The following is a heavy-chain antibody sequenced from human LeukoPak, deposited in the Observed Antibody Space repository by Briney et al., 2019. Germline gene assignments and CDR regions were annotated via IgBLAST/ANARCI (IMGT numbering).Heavy chain of an antibody. Sequence: PGGSLRLSCAASGFTFSSYGMHWVRQAPGKGLEWVAVIWYDGSNKYYADSVKGRFTISRDNSKNTLYLQMNSLRAEDTAVYYCARDGPYDFWSGYQTEYYFDYWGQGTLVTVSS. J-gene: IGHJ4*02. CDR1: GFTFSSYG. V-gene: IGHV3-33*01. CDR2: IWYDGSNK. CDR3: ARDGPYDFWSGYQTEYYFDY. D-gene: IGHD3-3*01.